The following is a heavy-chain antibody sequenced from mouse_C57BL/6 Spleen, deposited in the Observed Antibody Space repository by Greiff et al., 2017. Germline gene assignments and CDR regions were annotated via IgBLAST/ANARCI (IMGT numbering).Heavy chain of an antibody. Sequence: QVQLQQPGAELVRPGTSVKLSCKASGYTFTSYWMPWVKQRPGQGLEWIGMIDPSDSYTNYNQKFKGKATLTVDKASSTAYMQLSSLTSEDSAVYYCARDWEYFDVWGKGTTVTVSS. CDR3: ARDWEYFDV. CDR2: IDPSDSYT. CDR1: GYTFTSYW. J-gene: IGHJ1*03. D-gene: IGHD4-1*01. V-gene: IGHV1-59*01.